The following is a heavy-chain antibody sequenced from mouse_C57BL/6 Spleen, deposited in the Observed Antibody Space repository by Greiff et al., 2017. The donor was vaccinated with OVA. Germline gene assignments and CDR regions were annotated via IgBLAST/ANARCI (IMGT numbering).Heavy chain of an antibody. J-gene: IGHJ2*01. D-gene: IGHD2-2*01. CDR2: ISDGGSYT. CDR1: GFTFSSYA. V-gene: IGHV5-4*01. CDR3: ARETTMVTRGYFDY. Sequence: EVQVVESGGGLVKPGGSLKLSCAASGFTFSSYAMSWVRQTPEKRLEWVATISDGGSYTYYPDNVKGRFTISRDNAKNNLYLQMSHLKSEDTAMYYCARETTMVTRGYFDYWGQGTTLTVSS.